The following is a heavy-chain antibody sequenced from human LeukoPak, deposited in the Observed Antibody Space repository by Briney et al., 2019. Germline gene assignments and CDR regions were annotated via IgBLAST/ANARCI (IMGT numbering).Heavy chain of an antibody. CDR2: ISSSSAYT. Sequence: GGSLRLSCAASGFTFSDYYMAWIRQAPGKGPGWVSYISSSSAYTNYADSVKGRFAISRDNANDSLYLQMNSLRAEDTAVYYCARDPTGSNWFDSWGQGTLVTVSS. J-gene: IGHJ5*01. CDR3: ARDPTGSNWFDS. D-gene: IGHD1-1*01. V-gene: IGHV3-11*06. CDR1: GFTFSDYY.